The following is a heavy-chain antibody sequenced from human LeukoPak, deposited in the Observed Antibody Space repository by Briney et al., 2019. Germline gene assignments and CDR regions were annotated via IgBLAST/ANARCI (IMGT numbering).Heavy chain of an antibody. CDR2: FDPEDGET. CDR3: ARDFYYDSTGQGVYYYYMDV. Sequence: PVASVKVSCKVSGYTLTELSMHWVRQAPGKGLEWMGGFDPEDGETIYAQKFQGRVTMTEDTSTDTAYMELSSLRSEDTAVYYCARDFYYDSTGQGVYYYYMDVWGKGTTVTISS. D-gene: IGHD3-22*01. CDR1: GYTLTELS. J-gene: IGHJ6*03. V-gene: IGHV1-24*01.